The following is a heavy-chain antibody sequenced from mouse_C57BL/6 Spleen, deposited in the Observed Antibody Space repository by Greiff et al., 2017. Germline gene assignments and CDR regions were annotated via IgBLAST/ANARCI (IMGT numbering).Heavy chain of an antibody. CDR3: AREGDYYGSPPYYFDY. CDR2: ISDGGSYT. Sequence: EVQLVESGGGLVKPGGSLKLSCAASGFTFSSYAMSWVRQTPEKRLEWVATISDGGSYTYYPDNVKGRFTISRDNAKNNLYLQMSHLKSEDTAMYYCAREGDYYGSPPYYFDYWGQGTTLTVSS. J-gene: IGHJ2*01. D-gene: IGHD1-1*01. V-gene: IGHV5-4*01. CDR1: GFTFSSYA.